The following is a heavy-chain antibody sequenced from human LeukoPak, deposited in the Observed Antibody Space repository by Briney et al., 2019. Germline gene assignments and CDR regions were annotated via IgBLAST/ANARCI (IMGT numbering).Heavy chain of an antibody. CDR3: AKATPYYDTLTGYSAPYSWFDP. V-gene: IGHV3-23*01. Sequence: PGGSLRLSCAASGFTFSTYTMNWVRQAPGKGLEWVSTVSDSSDVHYSDSVKGRFTISRDNSKNTLYMQMNSLRADDTALYYRAKATPYYDTLTGYSAPYSWFDPWGQGTLVTVSS. D-gene: IGHD3-9*01. CDR1: GFTFSTYT. J-gene: IGHJ5*02. CDR2: VSDSSDV.